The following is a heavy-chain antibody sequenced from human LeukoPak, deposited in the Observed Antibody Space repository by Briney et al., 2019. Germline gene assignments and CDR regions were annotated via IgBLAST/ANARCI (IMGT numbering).Heavy chain of an antibody. J-gene: IGHJ6*03. CDR2: VNGRGATT. CDR3: AKAPATGEGYYFYYMDV. Sequence: GGSLRLSCAASGFASGFTFSDYAVSWVRHAPGKGPEWVASVNGRGATTYYADSVRGRFTISRDSSKNPLYLQMISLEADDTAVYFCAKAPATGEGYYFYYMDVWGKGTTVTVSS. CDR1: GFTFSDYA. V-gene: IGHV3-23*01. D-gene: IGHD7-27*01.